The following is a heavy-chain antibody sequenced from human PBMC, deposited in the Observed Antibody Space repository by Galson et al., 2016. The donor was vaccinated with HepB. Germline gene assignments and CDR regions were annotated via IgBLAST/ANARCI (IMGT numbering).Heavy chain of an antibody. J-gene: IGHJ4*02. V-gene: IGHV2-70*04. CDR2: IDWDDDK. Sequence: PALVKPTQTLTLTCTFSGFSLSTSGMRVTWIRQPPGKALEWLARIDWDDDKFYSTSLKTRLSISKDTSKNQVVLTMTNMDPVDTATYYCARIRFSYGEMYSDYWGQGTLVSVSS. CDR3: ARIRFSYGEMYSDY. D-gene: IGHD4-17*01. CDR1: GFSLSTSGMR.